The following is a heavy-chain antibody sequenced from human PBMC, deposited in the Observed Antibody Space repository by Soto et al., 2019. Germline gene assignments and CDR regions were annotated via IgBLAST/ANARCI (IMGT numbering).Heavy chain of an antibody. CDR2: IYSSGCT. Sequence: QLQLQESGPGLVKPSETLSLTCTVSGDSISSSTYYWGWIRQPPGKGLEWIGNIYSSGCTFYNPSLKSRDTLSVDTSKNQFSLSLISVTAADTAVYYCARRGSGSSFDYWGQGTLVTVSS. J-gene: IGHJ4*01. CDR1: GDSISSSTYY. CDR3: ARRGSGSSFDY. V-gene: IGHV4-39*01. D-gene: IGHD3-10*01.